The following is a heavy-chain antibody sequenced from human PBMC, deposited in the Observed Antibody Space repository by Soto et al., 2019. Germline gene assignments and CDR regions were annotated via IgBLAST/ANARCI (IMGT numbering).Heavy chain of an antibody. CDR3: VRDVMYSTTRFEY. V-gene: IGHV1-18*01. D-gene: IGHD5-18*01. J-gene: IGHJ4*02. Sequence: GASVKVSCKASGYTFTTYGISWVRQAPGQGLEWMGWISAYSGNTNYAQKLQGRLTVTTETSTSTAYMELRTLRSDDTAVYYCVRDVMYSTTRFEYWGQGTLVTVSS. CDR2: ISAYSGNT. CDR1: GYTFTTYG.